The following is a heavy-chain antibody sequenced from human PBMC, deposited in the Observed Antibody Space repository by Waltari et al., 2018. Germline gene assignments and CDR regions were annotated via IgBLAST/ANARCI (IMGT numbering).Heavy chain of an antibody. J-gene: IGHJ3*02. CDR3: SKYTSGQCLVPAAFDI. D-gene: IGHD6-19*01. Sequence: EVQLVESGGGLVQPGRSLRLSCAASGFTFDDYAMHWVRQATGKGLEWVSGISWNSCSIGYADSGQVRFTISSVNAKNSLYLQMISLRAEDTALYSFSKYTSGQCLVPAAFDIWGQGTMVTVSS. CDR1: GFTFDDYA. V-gene: IGHV3-9*01. CDR2: ISWNSCSI.